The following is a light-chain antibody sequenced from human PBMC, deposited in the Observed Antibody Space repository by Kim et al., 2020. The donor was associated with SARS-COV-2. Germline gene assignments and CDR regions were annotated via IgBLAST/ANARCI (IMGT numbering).Light chain of an antibody. Sequence: GDRVTIACRASQSIHNYLNWYQQQPGRAPRLLIYASSNLQSGVPSRFGGSGSGTDFTLTISSLQPEDFATYYCQQSFISPRTFGQGTKV. J-gene: IGKJ1*01. V-gene: IGKV1-39*01. CDR3: QQSFISPRT. CDR2: ASS. CDR1: QSIHNY.